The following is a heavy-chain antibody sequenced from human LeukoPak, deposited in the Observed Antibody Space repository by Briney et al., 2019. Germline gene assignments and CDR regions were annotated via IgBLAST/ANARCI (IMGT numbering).Heavy chain of an antibody. D-gene: IGHD2-15*01. J-gene: IGHJ6*02. CDR3: AKNLYCGGGSCYPSALGMDV. CDR1: GFSVSSSY. Sequence: GGSLRLPCAASGFSVSSSYMYWVRQAPGKGLEWVSFFYRGDSTYYAESVRGRFTTSRDNSKNTLFLQMNSLRAEDTAVYYCAKNLYCGGGSCYPSALGMDVWGQGTTVTVSS. V-gene: IGHV3-53*01. CDR2: FYRGDST.